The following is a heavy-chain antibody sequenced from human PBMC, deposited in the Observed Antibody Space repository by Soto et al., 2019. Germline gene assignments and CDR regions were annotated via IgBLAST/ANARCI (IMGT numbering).Heavy chain of an antibody. D-gene: IGHD3-22*01. CDR3: AKDGSYYDSPTESDC. J-gene: IGHJ4*02. V-gene: IGHV3-23*01. Sequence: EVQLLESGGGLVQPGGSLRLSCAASGFTFSSYVRTWVRQAPGQGLERVSSISGSGGSTYLADSVKGRFTISRDNSKNTVYLQMNSLRAEDTAVYHCAKDGSYYDSPTESDCWGQGTLVTVAS. CDR2: ISGSGGST. CDR1: GFTFSSYV.